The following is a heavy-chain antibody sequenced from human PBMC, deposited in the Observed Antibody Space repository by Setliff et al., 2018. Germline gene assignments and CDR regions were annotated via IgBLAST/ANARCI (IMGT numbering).Heavy chain of an antibody. CDR1: GYSFTDYW. Sequence: PGESLKISCKGSGYSFTDYWIGWVRQMPGEGLEWMRIIHPSNSDTVYSPSFQGQVTISADRSITTAYLQWSSLKASDTAIYYCARNRVALYDAFDIWGQGTMVTVSS. J-gene: IGHJ3*02. CDR3: ARNRVALYDAFDI. D-gene: IGHD5-12*01. V-gene: IGHV5-51*01. CDR2: IHPSNSDT.